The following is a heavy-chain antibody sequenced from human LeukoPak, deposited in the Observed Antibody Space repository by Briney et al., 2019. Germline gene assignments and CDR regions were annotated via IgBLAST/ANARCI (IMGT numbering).Heavy chain of an antibody. Sequence: PGRSLRLSCAASGFTFSSYAMHWVRQAPGKGLEWVAVISYDGSNKYYADSVKGRFTISRDNSKNTLYLQMNSLRAEDTAVYYCARDIAVAGTLALDYWGQGTLVTVSS. V-gene: IGHV3-30-3*01. D-gene: IGHD6-19*01. CDR2: ISYDGSNK. CDR3: ARDIAVAGTLALDY. CDR1: GFTFSSYA. J-gene: IGHJ4*02.